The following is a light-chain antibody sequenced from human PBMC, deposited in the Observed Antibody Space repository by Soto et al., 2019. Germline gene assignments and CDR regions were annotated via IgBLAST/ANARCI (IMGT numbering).Light chain of an antibody. CDR3: GAWDESLNGYV. CDR2: TDN. J-gene: IGLJ1*01. Sequence: QSVVTQPPSASGAPGQWVTISCSGSRSNIGSHYISWYQHLPGTAPKLLIYTDNQRPSGVPDRFSGSKSGTSASLAINGLQSGDEADYYCGAWDESLNGYVFGTGTKLTVL. V-gene: IGLV1-44*01. CDR1: RSNIGSHY.